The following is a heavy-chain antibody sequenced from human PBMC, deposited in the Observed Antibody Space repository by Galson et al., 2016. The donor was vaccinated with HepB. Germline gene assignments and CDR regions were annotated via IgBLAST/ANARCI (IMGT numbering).Heavy chain of an antibody. CDR1: GGPFVAHY. CDR3: ARMDVVTTNFFDP. D-gene: IGHD5-12*01. Sequence: SETLSLTCAVYGGPFVAHYWSWLRQPPGKGLEWIGEANYRGKTNYNPSLKSRLTISVDTSRNQFSLRLTSVTAADTAIYSCARMDVVTTNFFDPWGQGTLVTVSS. CDR2: ANYRGKT. J-gene: IGHJ5*02. V-gene: IGHV4-34*01.